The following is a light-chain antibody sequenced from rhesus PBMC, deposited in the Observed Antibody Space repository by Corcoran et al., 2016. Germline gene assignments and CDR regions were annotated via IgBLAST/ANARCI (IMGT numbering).Light chain of an antibody. Sequence: DIVMTQSPDSLAVSLGERVTINCKSSQSLLYSSNNKNYLAWYQQKPGQAPKLLIYWAVTRESGVPNRFRGSGSGTDFTLTISGLQAEDVAVYYCQQYYSSPYSFGQGTKVEIK. CDR1: QSLLYSSNNKNY. J-gene: IGKJ2*01. V-gene: IGKV4-1*01. CDR2: WAV. CDR3: QQYYSSPYS.